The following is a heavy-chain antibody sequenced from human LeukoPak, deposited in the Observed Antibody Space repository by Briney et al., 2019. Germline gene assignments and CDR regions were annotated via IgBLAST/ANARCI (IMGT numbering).Heavy chain of an antibody. D-gene: IGHD6-13*01. CDR2: ITNDGSST. CDR3: ARDYSSSWLYYYYYGMDV. Sequence: PGGSLRLSCAASGFTFNSHWMHWVRHAPGKGLVWVSRITNDGSSTTYADSVKGRFTISRDNAKNMLYLQMNSLRAEDTAVYYCARDYSSSWLYYYYYGMDVWGQGTTVTVSS. J-gene: IGHJ6*02. CDR1: GFTFNSHW. V-gene: IGHV3-74*01.